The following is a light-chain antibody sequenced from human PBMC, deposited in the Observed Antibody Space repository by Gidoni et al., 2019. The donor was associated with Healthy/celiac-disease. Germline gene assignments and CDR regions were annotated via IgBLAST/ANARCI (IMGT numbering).Light chain of an antibody. CDR2: AAS. J-gene: IGKJ1*01. CDR3: QQSYNTTQRT. V-gene: IGKV1-39*01. CDR1: QSISSY. Sequence: DIQMTQSPSSLSASVGDRVTITCRASQSISSYLNWYQQKPGKAPKLLIYAASSLQSGVPSRFSGSSSATDFTITISSRQPEDFAANYCQQSYNTTQRTFGQGTKVEIK.